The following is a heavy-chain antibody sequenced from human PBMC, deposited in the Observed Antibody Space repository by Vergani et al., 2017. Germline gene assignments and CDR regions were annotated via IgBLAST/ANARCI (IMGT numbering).Heavy chain of an antibody. Sequence: QLQLQESGPGLVKPSETLSLTCTVSGGSISSSNWWSWVRQPPGKGLEWIGEINHSGSTNYNPSLKSRVTISVDTSKNQFSLKLSSVTAADPAVYYCARGGLGYCSSTSCRNWFDPWGQGTLVTVSS. CDR1: GGSISSSNW. D-gene: IGHD2-2*01. J-gene: IGHJ5*02. CDR2: INHSGST. CDR3: ARGGLGYCSSTSCRNWFDP. V-gene: IGHV4-4*02.